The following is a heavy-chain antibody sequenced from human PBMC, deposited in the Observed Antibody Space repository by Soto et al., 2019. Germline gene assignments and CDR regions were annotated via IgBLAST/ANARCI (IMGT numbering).Heavy chain of an antibody. CDR1: GASVSSGLYF. D-gene: IGHD6-25*01. V-gene: IGHV4-31*01. Sequence: QVQLQESGPGLVKPSQTLSLTCTVSGASVSSGLYFWNWNRQLPGKGLQWLGHVHPNGNIYYNPSLLSLFGLSMYPITYQVSRQPNSLTCASTGVCFCARRSDPYKCGLWGQGALVTFS. CDR2: VHPNGNI. J-gene: IGHJ4*02. CDR3: ARRSDPYKCGL.